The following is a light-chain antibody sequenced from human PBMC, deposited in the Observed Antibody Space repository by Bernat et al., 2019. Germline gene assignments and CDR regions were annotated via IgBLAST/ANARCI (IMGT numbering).Light chain of an antibody. V-gene: IGKV1-39*01. Sequence: DIQMTQSPSSLAASVGDRVDITCRTSQSVDNFLHWYQQKPGKAPTLLIYAASNLKDGVPSRFRGSGSGTYYSLSISGLQPDDLATYYCLQTYSSPRTFGQGTTVE. J-gene: IGKJ1*01. CDR2: AAS. CDR1: QSVDNF. CDR3: LQTYSSPRT.